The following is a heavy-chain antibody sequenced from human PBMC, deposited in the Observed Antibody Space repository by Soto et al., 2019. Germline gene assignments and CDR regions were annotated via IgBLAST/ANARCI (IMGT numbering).Heavy chain of an antibody. CDR3: ARGGIVGATANFDY. D-gene: IGHD1-26*01. CDR2: IYYSGST. Sequence: SETLSLTCTVSGGSLSSYYWSWIRQPPGKGLEWIGYIYYSGSTKYNPSLKSRVTISRDNSKNTLYLQMNSLRAEDTAVYYCARGGIVGATANFDYWGQGTLVTVSS. V-gene: IGHV4-59*12. CDR1: GGSLSSYY. J-gene: IGHJ4*02.